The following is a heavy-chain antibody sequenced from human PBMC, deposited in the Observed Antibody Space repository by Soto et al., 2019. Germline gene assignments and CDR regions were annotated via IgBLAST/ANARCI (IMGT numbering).Heavy chain of an antibody. D-gene: IGHD6-19*01. J-gene: IGHJ4*02. V-gene: IGHV4-59*01. CDR2: IYYTGNT. CDR3: ARARTSSAVDFDY. Sequence: ASETLSVTCTVSGGSIGSYYWSWIRQPPGKGLEWIGYIYYTGNTNYNPFLKSRVTISVDTSKNQFSLKRTSLTAADTAVYYCARARTSSAVDFDYWGQGTLVTVCS. CDR1: GGSIGSYY.